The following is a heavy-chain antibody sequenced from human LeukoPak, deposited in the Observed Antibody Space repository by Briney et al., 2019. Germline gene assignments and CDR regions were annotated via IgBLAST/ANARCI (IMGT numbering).Heavy chain of an antibody. V-gene: IGHV3-30*18. CDR2: ISYDGSNK. D-gene: IGHD6-19*01. J-gene: IGHJ4*02. Sequence: GGSLRLSCAGSGFSFSSYGMHWVRLAPGKGLEWVAVISYDGSNKYYADSVKGRFTISRDNSKNTLYLQMNSLRAEDTAVYYCAKVSTQWLDNFDYWGQGTLVTVSS. CDR3: AKVSTQWLDNFDY. CDR1: GFSFSSYG.